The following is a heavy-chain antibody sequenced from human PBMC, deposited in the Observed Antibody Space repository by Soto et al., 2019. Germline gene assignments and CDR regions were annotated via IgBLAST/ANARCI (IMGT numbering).Heavy chain of an antibody. J-gene: IGHJ4*02. CDR1: GFSLSTSGVG. V-gene: IGHV2-5*02. Sequence: QITLKESGPTLVKPTQTLTLTCTFSGFSLSTSGVGVGWIRQPPGKALEWLALIYWDDDKRYSPSLKSRLTITKDTSKNQVVLTMTNMDPVDTAPYYCAHIWYFGRIDYWGQGTLVTVSS. D-gene: IGHD3-9*01. CDR2: IYWDDDK. CDR3: AHIWYFGRIDY.